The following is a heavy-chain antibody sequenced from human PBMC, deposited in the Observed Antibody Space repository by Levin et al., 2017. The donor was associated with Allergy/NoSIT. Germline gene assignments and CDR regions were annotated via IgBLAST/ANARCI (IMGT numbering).Heavy chain of an antibody. CDR3: ARGDYGDYFPSGGMDV. V-gene: IGHV1-2*02. CDR2: INPNSGGT. J-gene: IGHJ6*02. D-gene: IGHD4-17*01. Sequence: GESLKISCKASGYTFTGYYMHWVRQAPGQGLEWMGWINPNSGGTNYAQKFQGRVTMTRDTSISTAYMELSRLRSDDTAVYYCARGDYGDYFPSGGMDVWGQGTTVTVSS. CDR1: GYTFTGYY.